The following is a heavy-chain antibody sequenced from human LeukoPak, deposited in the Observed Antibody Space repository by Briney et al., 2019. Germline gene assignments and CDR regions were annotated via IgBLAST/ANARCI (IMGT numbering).Heavy chain of an antibody. CDR3: ATAIYYDSSGYYPLDY. D-gene: IGHD3-22*01. Sequence: SETLSLTCAVYGGSFSGYYWSWIRQPPGKGLEWIGEINHSGSTNYNPSLKSRVTLSVDTSKNQFSLKLSSVTAADTAVYYCATAIYYDSSGYYPLDYWGQGTLVTVSS. V-gene: IGHV4-34*01. CDR2: INHSGST. CDR1: GGSFSGYY. J-gene: IGHJ4*02.